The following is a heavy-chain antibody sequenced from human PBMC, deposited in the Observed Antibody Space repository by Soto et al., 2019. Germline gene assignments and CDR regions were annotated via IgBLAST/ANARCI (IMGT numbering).Heavy chain of an antibody. V-gene: IGHV1-2*02. CDR2: ISAYNGST. Sequence: EASGSGACKASGSAYTAYGKIGVRQATGRGLEWMGWISAYNGSTNYAQKFQGRVTMTRDTSISTAYMELSRLRSDDTAVYYCARAIEVLTYYYFWSGYYWHDYYYGLDVWGQGTTVNVSS. J-gene: IGHJ6*02. CDR1: GSAYTAYG. D-gene: IGHD3-3*01. CDR3: ARAIEVLTYYYFWSGYYWHDYYYGLDV.